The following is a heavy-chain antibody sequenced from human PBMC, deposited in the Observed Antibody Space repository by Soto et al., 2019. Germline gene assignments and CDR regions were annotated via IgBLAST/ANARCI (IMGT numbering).Heavy chain of an antibody. CDR2: IIPILGIA. CDR1: GGTFSSYT. D-gene: IGHD2-15*01. CDR3: VKNNYCSGGSCYSSGYYYYYMDV. V-gene: IGHV1-69*02. J-gene: IGHJ6*03. Sequence: SVKVSCKASGGTFSSYTISWVRQAPGQGLEWMGRIIPILGIANYAQKFQGRVTITADKSASTAYMELSSLRSEDTAVYYCVKNNYCSGGSCYSSGYYYYYMDVWGKGTTVTVSS.